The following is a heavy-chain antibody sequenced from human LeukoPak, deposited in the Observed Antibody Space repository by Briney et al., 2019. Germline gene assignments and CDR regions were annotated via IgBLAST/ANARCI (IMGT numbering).Heavy chain of an antibody. J-gene: IGHJ4*02. Sequence: ASVKVSCKASGYTFTGYYMHWVRQAPGQGLEWLGWINPNSGGSNYAQKFQGRVTMTRDTSISTAYMELTRPRSDDTAVFYCARGLRYYDILTGSSQDAYYFDYWGQGTLVTVSS. D-gene: IGHD3-9*01. CDR1: GYTFTGYY. V-gene: IGHV1-2*02. CDR3: ARGLRYYDILTGSSQDAYYFDY. CDR2: INPNSGGS.